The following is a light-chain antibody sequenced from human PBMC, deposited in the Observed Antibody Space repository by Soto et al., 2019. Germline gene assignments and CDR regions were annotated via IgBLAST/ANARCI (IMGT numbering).Light chain of an antibody. CDR1: QDISTY. CDR3: QQYSHLIT. J-gene: IGKJ5*01. CDR2: DAS. Sequence: DIHMTQSPSSLSASVGYRFTITCQASQDISTYLNWYQQKPGKAPKLLIYDASNLETGVPSRFSGSGSGTDFTFTISSLQPEDIATYYCQQYSHLITFGQGTRLEIK. V-gene: IGKV1-33*01.